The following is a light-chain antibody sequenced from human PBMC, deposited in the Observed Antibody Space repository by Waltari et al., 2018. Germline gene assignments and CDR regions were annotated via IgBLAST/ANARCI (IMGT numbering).Light chain of an antibody. CDR1: SHNLRSNV. Sequence: QPVLTQPPSASGTPGQRVTISCSGSSHNLRSNVVNWYQQIPGTTPKLLIYRNDQRPSGVPDRFSGSKSGTSASLAISGLRSEDEADYYCAVWDDSLHGRWEFGGGTKLTVL. CDR3: AVWDDSLHGRWE. J-gene: IGLJ3*02. V-gene: IGLV1-44*01. CDR2: RND.